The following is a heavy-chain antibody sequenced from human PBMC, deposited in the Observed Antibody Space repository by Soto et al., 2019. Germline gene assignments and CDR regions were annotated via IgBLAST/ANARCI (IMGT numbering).Heavy chain of an antibody. CDR1: GFTFSNDA. V-gene: IGHV3-30-3*01. J-gene: IGHJ4*02. Sequence: QVQLVESGGGVVQPGRSLRLSCAASGFTFSNDAMHWVRQAPGKGLEWVAVVSYDGSNKYYADSVKGRFTISRDNSKNTLYLQMNSLTADDTALYYCARDDRSYPTNPFDNWGQGSLVTVSS. D-gene: IGHD1-26*01. CDR3: ARDDRSYPTNPFDN. CDR2: VSYDGSNK.